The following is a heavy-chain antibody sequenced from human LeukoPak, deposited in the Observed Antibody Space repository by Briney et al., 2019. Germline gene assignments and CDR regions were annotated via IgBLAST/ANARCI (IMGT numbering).Heavy chain of an antibody. J-gene: IGHJ6*04. Sequence: GGSLRLSCAASGFTFDDYAMHWVRQAPGKGLEWVSLISWDGGSTYHADSVKGRFTISRDNSRHTLYLQMNSLGAEDTALYYCAKDKEYSGLGPSLSGYYYGMDVWGKGTTVTVSS. CDR3: AKDKEYSGLGPSLSGYYYGMDV. D-gene: IGHD5-12*01. CDR1: GFTFDDYA. CDR2: ISWDGGST. V-gene: IGHV3-43D*04.